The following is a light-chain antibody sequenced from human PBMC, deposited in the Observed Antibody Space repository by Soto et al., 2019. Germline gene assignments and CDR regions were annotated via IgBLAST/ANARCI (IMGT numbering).Light chain of an antibody. CDR2: AAS. Sequence: DIQMTQSPSSVSASVGDRVTITCLASQGINSCLAWYQQKPWKAPKLLIYAASSLQSGVPSRFSGSGSGTDFTLTISSRQPKDFATYYCQQANRFPLTFGGGTKVEIK. CDR1: QGINSC. CDR3: QQANRFPLT. J-gene: IGKJ4*01. V-gene: IGKV1-12*01.